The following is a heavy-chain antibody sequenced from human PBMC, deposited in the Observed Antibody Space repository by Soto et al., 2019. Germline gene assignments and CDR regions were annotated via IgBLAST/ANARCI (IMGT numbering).Heavy chain of an antibody. CDR2: VNWNGGST. CDR3: VRGASLNFDY. J-gene: IGHJ4*02. CDR1: GFTFDDYG. D-gene: IGHD1-26*01. V-gene: IGHV3-20*04. Sequence: EVQLVESGGGVLRPGGSLRLSCAASGFTFDDYGMSWARQAPGKGLEWVSGVNWNGGSTGYADSVKGRFTISRDNAKNSLYLQLNSLRAEDTAFYYCVRGASLNFDYWGQGTLVTVSS.